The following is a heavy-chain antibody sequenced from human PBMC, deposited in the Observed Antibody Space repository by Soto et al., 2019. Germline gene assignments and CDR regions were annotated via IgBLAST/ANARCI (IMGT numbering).Heavy chain of an antibody. CDR1: GGSISSSSW. J-gene: IGHJ4*02. CDR2: IFHSGTT. D-gene: IGHD5-12*01. CDR3: ARRDIVATIKGDY. V-gene: IGHV4-4*02. Sequence: NPXETLSLTCAASGGSISSSSWWGCVRQPPGKGLEWIGEIFHSGTTKYNPSLKSRVTISVDKSANQFSLKLNSVTAADTAVYYCARRDIVATIKGDYWGQGTLVTVSS.